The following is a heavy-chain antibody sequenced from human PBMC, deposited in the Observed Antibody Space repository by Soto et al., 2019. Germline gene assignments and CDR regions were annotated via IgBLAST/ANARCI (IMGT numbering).Heavy chain of an antibody. CDR1: GFTFSSYS. J-gene: IGHJ6*03. CDR2: ISSSSSYI. D-gene: IGHD6-6*01. Sequence: GGSLRLSCAASGFTFSSYSMNWVRQAPGKGLEWVSSISSSSSYIYYADSVKGRFTISRDNAKNSLYLQMNSLRAEDTAVYYCARDGDVLSSSYTNYYYYYYMDVWGKGTTVTVSS. V-gene: IGHV3-21*01. CDR3: ARDGDVLSSSYTNYYYYYYMDV.